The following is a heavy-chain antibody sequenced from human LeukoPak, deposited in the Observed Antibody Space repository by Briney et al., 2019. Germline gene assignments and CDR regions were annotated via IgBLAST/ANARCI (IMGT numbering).Heavy chain of an antibody. CDR3: ARGPQWLPQGQYFQH. J-gene: IGHJ1*01. D-gene: IGHD6-19*01. Sequence: GASVKVSCKASGGTFSSYAISWVRQAPGQGLEWMGGIFPIFGTANYAQKFQGRVTITADKSTSTAYMELSSLRSEDTAVYYCARGPQWLPQGQYFQHWGQGTLVTVSS. V-gene: IGHV1-69*06. CDR2: IFPIFGTA. CDR1: GGTFSSYA.